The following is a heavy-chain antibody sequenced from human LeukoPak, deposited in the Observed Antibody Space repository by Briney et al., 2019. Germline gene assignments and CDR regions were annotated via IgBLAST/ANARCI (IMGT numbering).Heavy chain of an antibody. Sequence: SVKVSCKASGGTFSSYAISWVRQAPGQGLEWMGGIIPIFGTANYTQKFQGRVTITADESTSTAYMELSSLRSEDTAVYYCARALGDSSSWYAFDIWAQGTMVIVSS. J-gene: IGHJ3*02. CDR1: GGTFSSYA. V-gene: IGHV1-69*01. CDR2: IIPIFGTA. CDR3: ARALGDSSSWYAFDI. D-gene: IGHD6-13*01.